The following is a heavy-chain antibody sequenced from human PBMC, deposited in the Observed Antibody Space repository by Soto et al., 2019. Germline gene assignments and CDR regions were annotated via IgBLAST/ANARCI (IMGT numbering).Heavy chain of an antibody. CDR1: GFTFSSYG. CDR3: VRDSLMRTS. V-gene: IGHV3-30*03. D-gene: IGHD2-8*01. CDR2: ISYDGSNK. J-gene: IGHJ5*02. Sequence: LRLSCAASGFTFSSYGMHWVRQAPGKGLEWVAVISYDGSNKYYADSVKGRFTISGDDAKTSVFLQMNSLRDEDTGVYYCVRDSLMRTSWGQGTRVTVSS.